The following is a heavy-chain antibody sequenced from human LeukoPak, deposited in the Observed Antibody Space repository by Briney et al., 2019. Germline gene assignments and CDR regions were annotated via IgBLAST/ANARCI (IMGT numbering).Heavy chain of an antibody. CDR2: ITGNGVTT. Sequence: PGGSLRLSCAASGFPFSSSAMSWVRHTPGNGLAWVWSITGNGVTTYYADSVKGRFTISRDNSKNILFLQMNSLGAEDSASYFCAKERRRVDTSMIRSYYFDSWGQGTPVTVSS. CDR3: AKERRRVDTSMIRSYYFDS. V-gene: IGHV3-23*01. D-gene: IGHD3-16*01. J-gene: IGHJ4*02. CDR1: GFPFSSSA.